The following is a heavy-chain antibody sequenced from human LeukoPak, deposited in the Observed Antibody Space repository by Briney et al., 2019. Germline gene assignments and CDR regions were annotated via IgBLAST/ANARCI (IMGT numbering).Heavy chain of an antibody. J-gene: IGHJ4*02. D-gene: IGHD5-24*01. V-gene: IGHV3-30*18. CDR2: ISYDGSKR. CDR3: AKVKERDGYNAPDY. CDR1: GFTFSNYG. Sequence: GGSLRLSCAASGFTFSNYGMHWVPQAPGEGLEWVALISYDGSKRFYVDSVKGRFTVSRDNSKNTLYLQLNSLRAEDPALYYCAKVKERDGYNAPDYWGQGTLVTVSS.